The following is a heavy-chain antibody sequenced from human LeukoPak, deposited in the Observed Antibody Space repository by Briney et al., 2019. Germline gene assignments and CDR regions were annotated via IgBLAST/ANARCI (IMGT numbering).Heavy chain of an antibody. D-gene: IGHD4-17*01. CDR3: ARTSPTAHFDF. J-gene: IGHJ4*02. Sequence: GGSLRLSCVASGFTFTTYWMHWVRKAPGKGLGWVSRINGDGSNSNYADSVKGLFTISRENARNTLSLQMNGLRAEDTALYYCARTSPTAHFDFWGQGTLGTVSS. CDR1: GFTFTTYW. CDR2: INGDGSNS. V-gene: IGHV3-74*01.